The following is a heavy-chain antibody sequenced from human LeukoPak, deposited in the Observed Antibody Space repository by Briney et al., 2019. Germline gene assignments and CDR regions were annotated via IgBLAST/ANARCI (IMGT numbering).Heavy chain of an antibody. V-gene: IGHV1-69*05. D-gene: IGHD2-2*01. CDR1: GGTFSSYA. CDR3: ANLGYCSSTSCHDAFDI. J-gene: IGHJ3*02. CDR2: IIPIFGTA. Sequence: ASVKVSCKASGGTFSSYAISWVRQAPGQGLEWMGGIIPIFGTANYAQKFQGRVTITTDESTSTAYMELSSLRSEDTAVYYCANLGYCSSTSCHDAFDIWGQGTMVTVSS.